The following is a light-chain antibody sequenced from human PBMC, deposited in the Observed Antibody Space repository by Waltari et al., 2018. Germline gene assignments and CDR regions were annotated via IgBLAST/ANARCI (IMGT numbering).Light chain of an antibody. V-gene: IGLV3-1*01. J-gene: IGLJ2*01. CDR2: QHT. CDR1: TPGAKY. Sequence: SYELTQPPSMSVSPGQTASITCSGDTPGAKYTCWYQQKPGQSPVLVIYQHTKRPSGIPERFSGSKSGNTVTLTISGTQTMDEADYYCQAWDRGTVLFGGGTKLTVL. CDR3: QAWDRGTVL.